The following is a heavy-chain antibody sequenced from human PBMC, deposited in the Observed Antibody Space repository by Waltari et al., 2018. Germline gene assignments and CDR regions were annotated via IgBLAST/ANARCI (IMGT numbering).Heavy chain of an antibody. V-gene: IGHV4-59*01. D-gene: IGHD3-3*01. Sequence: QVQLQESGPGLVKPSATLSLTCTVSGDPFTCYYWSWVRRPPGKGLVWIGYIYYSGSTNYNPARKSRCTISVDTSKNQFSLKPSSVTAGDTAVYYWARAYDFWRGYLRDYWGQGTLVTVSS. CDR1: GDPFTCYY. J-gene: IGHJ4*02. CDR2: IYYSGST. CDR3: ARAYDFWRGYLRDY.